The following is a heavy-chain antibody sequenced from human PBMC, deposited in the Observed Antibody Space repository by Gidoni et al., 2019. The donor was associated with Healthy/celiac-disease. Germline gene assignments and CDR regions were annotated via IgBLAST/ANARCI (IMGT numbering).Heavy chain of an antibody. CDR3: AREGGSSSWFDY. V-gene: IGHV1-69*01. CDR1: GGTLSSYA. D-gene: IGHD6-13*01. CDR2: IIPIFGTA. J-gene: IGHJ4*02. Sequence: KVSRQASGGTLSSYAISWVRQAPGQGLEWMGGIIPIFGTANYAQKFQGRVTITADESTSTAYMELSSLRSEDTTVYYCAREGGSSSWFDYWGQGTLVTVSS.